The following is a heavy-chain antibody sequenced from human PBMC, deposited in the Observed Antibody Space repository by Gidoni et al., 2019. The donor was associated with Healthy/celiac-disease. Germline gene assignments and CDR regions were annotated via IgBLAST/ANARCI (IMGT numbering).Heavy chain of an antibody. J-gene: IGHJ4*02. CDR2: INHSGST. CDR1: GGSFSGYY. V-gene: IGHV4-34*01. CDR3: ARGRSEAITMIVVALDY. Sequence: QVQLQQWGAGLLKPSETLSLTCAVDGGSFSGYYWSWIRQPPGQGLEWIGEINHSGSTNYNPSLKSRVTISVDTSKNQFSLKLSSVTAADTAVYYCARGRSEAITMIVVALDYWGQGTLVTVSS. D-gene: IGHD3-22*01.